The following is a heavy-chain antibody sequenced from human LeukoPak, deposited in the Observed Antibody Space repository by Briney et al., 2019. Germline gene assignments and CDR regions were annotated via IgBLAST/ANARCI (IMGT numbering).Heavy chain of an antibody. Sequence: SQTLSLTCTVSGGSISSGDYYWSWIRQHPGTGLEWIGYIYYGNTNYNPSLKSRVTISVDTSKNQFSLKLSSVTAADTAVYYCARVVAAAGILSAYYYGMDVWGQGTTVTVSS. CDR3: ARVVAAAGILSAYYYGMDV. J-gene: IGHJ6*02. V-gene: IGHV4-30-4*08. CDR2: IYYGNT. D-gene: IGHD6-13*01. CDR1: GGSISSGDYY.